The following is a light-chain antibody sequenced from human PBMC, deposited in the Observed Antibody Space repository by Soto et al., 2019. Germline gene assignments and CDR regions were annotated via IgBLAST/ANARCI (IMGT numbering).Light chain of an antibody. CDR3: GTWDSSLSGGLAV. J-gene: IGLJ7*01. CDR1: SSNIGNDF. V-gene: IGLV1-51*01. CDR2: DNN. Sequence: QSVLTQPPSVSAAPGQKVTISCSGSSSNIGNDFVSWYQQLPGTAPKLLIYDNNERPSGIPDRFSGSKSGTSATLDITGLQTGDEADYYCGTWDSSLSGGLAVFGGGTQLTVL.